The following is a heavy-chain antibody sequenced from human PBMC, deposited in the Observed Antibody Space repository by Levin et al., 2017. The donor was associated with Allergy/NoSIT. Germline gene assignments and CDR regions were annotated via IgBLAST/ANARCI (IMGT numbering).Heavy chain of an antibody. CDR3: SRGLGWSDDF. CDR2: INPSNGNT. J-gene: IGHJ4*02. Sequence: GESLKISCKASGYTFTSYDINWVRQATGQGLEWMGWINPSNGNTGYPQKFQGRVTMTRNTSISTAYMELSSLRSEDTAVYYCSRGLGWSDDFWGQGTLVTVSS. CDR1: GYTFTSYD. V-gene: IGHV1-8*01. D-gene: IGHD6-19*01.